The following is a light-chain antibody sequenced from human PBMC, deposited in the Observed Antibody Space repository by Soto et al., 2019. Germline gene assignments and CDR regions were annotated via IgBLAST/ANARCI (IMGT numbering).Light chain of an antibody. J-gene: IGLJ1*01. V-gene: IGLV2-14*01. Sequence: QSVLTQPASVSGSPGQSITISCTGTSSDVGGNKYVSWYQQYPGKVPKLLINKVSNRPSGVSNRFSGSKSGNPSSLTISGLLAQDEADYFCTSSTSDSLYVFGTGTKVTVL. CDR2: KVS. CDR3: TSSTSDSLYV. CDR1: SSDVGGNKY.